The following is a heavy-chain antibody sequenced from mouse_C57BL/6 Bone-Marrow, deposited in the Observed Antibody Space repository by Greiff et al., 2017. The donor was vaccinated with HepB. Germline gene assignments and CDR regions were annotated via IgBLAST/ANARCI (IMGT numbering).Heavy chain of an antibody. CDR2: IYPGDGDT. CDR3: ARWYWEDY. D-gene: IGHD4-1*01. J-gene: IGHJ4*01. Sequence: QVQLQQSGPELVKPGASVKISCKASGYAFSSSWMNWVKQRPGKGLEWIGRIYPGDGDTNYNGKFKGKATLTADKSSSTAYMQLSSLTSEDSAVSVCARWYWEDYWGQGTSVTVSS. V-gene: IGHV1-82*01. CDR1: GYAFSSSW.